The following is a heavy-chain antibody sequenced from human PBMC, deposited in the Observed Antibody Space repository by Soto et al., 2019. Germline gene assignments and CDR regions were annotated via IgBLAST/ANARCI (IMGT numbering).Heavy chain of an antibody. D-gene: IGHD3-22*01. V-gene: IGHV3-30*18. CDR2: ISYDGSNK. Sequence: QVQLVKSGGGVVQPGRSLRLSCAASGFTFSSYGMHWVRQAPGKGLEWVAVISYDGSNKYYADSVKGRFTISRDNSKNTLYLQMNSLRAEDTAVYYCAKTSSGYYPLAYWGQGTLVTVSS. J-gene: IGHJ4*02. CDR3: AKTSSGYYPLAY. CDR1: GFTFSSYG.